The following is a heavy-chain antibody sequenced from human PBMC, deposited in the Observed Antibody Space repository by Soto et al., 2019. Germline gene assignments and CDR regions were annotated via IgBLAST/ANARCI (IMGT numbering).Heavy chain of an antibody. Sequence: PSETLSLTCAVYGGSFSGYYWSWIRQPPGKGLEWIGEINHSGSTNYNPSLKSRVTISVDTSKNQFSLKLSSVTAADTAVYYCASPGKRWLRSFDYWGQGTLVTASS. D-gene: IGHD5-12*01. J-gene: IGHJ4*02. CDR3: ASPGKRWLRSFDY. V-gene: IGHV4-34*01. CDR2: INHSGST. CDR1: GGSFSGYY.